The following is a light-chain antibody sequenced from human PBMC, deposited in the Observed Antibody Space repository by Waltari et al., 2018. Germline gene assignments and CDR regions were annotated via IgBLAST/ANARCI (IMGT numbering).Light chain of an antibody. CDR2: GAS. CDR3: QQYNNWPPWT. CDR1: RTISST. V-gene: IGKV3-15*01. Sequence: ETVMTQSPATLSVSPGERATLSCRTSRTISSTLAWYQQKPGQAPRPLIYGASFRATGDPAMLSDSGSRTQFTLTIHSLQSEDFVVYYCQQYNNWPPWTFGQGTKVEIK. J-gene: IGKJ1*01.